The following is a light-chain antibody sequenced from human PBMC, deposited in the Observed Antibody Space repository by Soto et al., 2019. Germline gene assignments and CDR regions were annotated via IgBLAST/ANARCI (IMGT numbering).Light chain of an antibody. CDR3: QQYNSYSYT. V-gene: IGKV1-5*01. J-gene: IGKJ2*01. CDR2: DAS. Sequence: DIQMTQSPSTLSASVGDRVTITCRASQSISSWLAWYQQKPGKAPKPLIYDASSLESGVPSRFSGSGSGTEFTLTISSLQPADFATYYCQQYNSYSYTFGQGTKLEIK. CDR1: QSISSW.